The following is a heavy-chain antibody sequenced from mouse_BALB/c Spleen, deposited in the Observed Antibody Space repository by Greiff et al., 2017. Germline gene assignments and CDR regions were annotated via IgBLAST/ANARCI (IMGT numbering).Heavy chain of an antibody. J-gene: IGHJ4*01. Sequence: EVQLQQSGAELVKPGASVKLSCTASGFNIKDSYMNWVKQRPGQGLEWIGRIDPSNGNTKYDPKFQGKATITADTSSNTAYLQLSSLTSEDTAVYYCASYAMDYWGQGTSVTVSS. CDR2: IDPSNGNT. V-gene: IGHV14-3*02. CDR3: ASYAMDY. CDR1: GFNIKDSY.